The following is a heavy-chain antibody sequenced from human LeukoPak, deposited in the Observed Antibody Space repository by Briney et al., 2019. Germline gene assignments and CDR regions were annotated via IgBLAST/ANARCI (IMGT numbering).Heavy chain of an antibody. CDR3: ARGRMVATDLDY. V-gene: IGHV4-34*01. D-gene: IGHD5-12*01. J-gene: IGHJ4*02. Sequence: SETLSLTCAVYGGSFSGYYWGWIRQPPGKGLEWIGDINYGGSTNYNPSLKSRVTISVDTSKNQFSLKLSSVTAADTAVYYCARGRMVATDLDYWGQGTLVTVSS. CDR1: GGSFSGYY. CDR2: INYGGST.